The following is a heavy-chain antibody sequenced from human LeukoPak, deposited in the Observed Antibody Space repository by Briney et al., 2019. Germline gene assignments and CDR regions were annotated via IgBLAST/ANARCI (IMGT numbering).Heavy chain of an antibody. Sequence: GASVKVSCKASGYTFTSYGISWVRQAPGQGLEWMGWISAYNGNTNYAQKLQGRVTMTTDTSTSTAYMELRSLRSDDTAVYYCARDLVVVVAATPEAVQHWGQGTLVTVSS. D-gene: IGHD2-15*01. CDR2: ISAYNGNT. V-gene: IGHV1-18*01. CDR3: ARDLVVVVAATPEAVQH. J-gene: IGHJ1*01. CDR1: GYTFTSYG.